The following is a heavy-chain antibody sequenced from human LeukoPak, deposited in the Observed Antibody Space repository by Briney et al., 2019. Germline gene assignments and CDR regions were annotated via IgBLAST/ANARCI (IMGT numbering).Heavy chain of an antibody. CDR3: ARDLAVSSSSNWFDP. Sequence: SETLSLTCAVYGGSFSGYYWSWIRQPPGKGLEWIGEINHSGSTNYNPSLKSRVTISVDKSKNQFSLKLSSVTAADTAVYYCARDLAVSSSSNWFDPWGQGTLVTVSS. CDR2: INHSGST. V-gene: IGHV4-34*01. D-gene: IGHD6-6*01. J-gene: IGHJ5*02. CDR1: GGSFSGYY.